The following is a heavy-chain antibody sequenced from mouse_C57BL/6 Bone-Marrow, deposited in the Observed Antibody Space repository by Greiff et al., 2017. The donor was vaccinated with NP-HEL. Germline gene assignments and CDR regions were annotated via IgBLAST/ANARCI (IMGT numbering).Heavy chain of an antibody. CDR3: ARLGDGYHAWFAY. CDR1: GFTFSDYY. D-gene: IGHD2-3*01. V-gene: IGHV5-12*01. CDR2: ISNGGGST. Sequence: EVQLVESGGGLVQPGGSLKLSCAASGFTFSDYYMYWVRQTPEKRLEWVAYISNGGGSTYYPDTVKGRFTISRDNAKNTLYLQMSRLKSEDTAMYYCARLGDGYHAWFAYWGQGTLVTVSA. J-gene: IGHJ3*01.